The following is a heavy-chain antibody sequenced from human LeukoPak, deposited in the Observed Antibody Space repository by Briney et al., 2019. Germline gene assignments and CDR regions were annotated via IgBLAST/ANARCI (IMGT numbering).Heavy chain of an antibody. D-gene: IGHD6-6*01. V-gene: IGHV5-51*01. CDR1: GYSFTSYW. J-gene: IGHJ5*02. Sequence: GESLKISCKGSGYSFTSYWIGWVRQMPGKGLEWMGIIYPGDSDTRYSPSFQGQVTISADKSISTAYLQWSSLKASDTAMYYCARGASIAARHSYRHRYNWFDPWGQGTLVTVSS. CDR3: ARGASIAARHSYRHRYNWFDP. CDR2: IYPGDSDT.